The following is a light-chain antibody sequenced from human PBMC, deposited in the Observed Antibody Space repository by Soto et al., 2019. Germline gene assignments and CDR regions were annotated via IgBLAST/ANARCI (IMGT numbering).Light chain of an antibody. CDR1: QSVSSY. CDR2: DAS. CDR3: QQRSNWPSIT. J-gene: IGKJ5*01. V-gene: IGKV3-11*01. Sequence: EFVLTQSPATLSLSPGERATLSCRASQSVSSYLAWYQQKPGQAPRLLIYDASNRATGIPARFSGSGSGTDFTLTISSLEPEDFAVYYCQQRSNWPSITFGQGTRLEI.